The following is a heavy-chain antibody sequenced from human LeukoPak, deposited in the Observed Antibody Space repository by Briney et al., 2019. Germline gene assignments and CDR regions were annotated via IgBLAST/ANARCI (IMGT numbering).Heavy chain of an antibody. CDR3: ARRERGAAAFDP. V-gene: IGHV4-38-2*02. J-gene: IGHJ5*02. D-gene: IGHD6-13*01. CDR1: GYSISSGYY. Sequence: KPSETLSLTCTVSGYSISSGYYWGWIRQPPGKGLEWIGSIYHSGSTYYNPSLKSRVTISVDTSKNQFSLKLSSVTAADTAVYYCARRERGAAAFDPWGQGTLVTVSS. CDR2: IYHSGST.